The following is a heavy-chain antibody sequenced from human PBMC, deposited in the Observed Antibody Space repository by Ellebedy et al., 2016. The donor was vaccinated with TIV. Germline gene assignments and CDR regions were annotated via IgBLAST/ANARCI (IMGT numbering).Heavy chain of an antibody. J-gene: IGHJ6*03. V-gene: IGHV4-30-2*01. D-gene: IGHD4-11*01. CDR2: IYHSGST. CDR1: GGSISSGGYS. CDR3: ARVPTVTTFPDYYYYYYMDV. Sequence: SETLSLTXAVSGGSISSGGYSWSWIRQPPGKGLEWIGYIYHSGSTYYNPSLKSRVTISVDRSKNQFSLKLSSVTAADTAVYYCARVPTVTTFPDYYYYYYMDVWGKGTTVTVSS.